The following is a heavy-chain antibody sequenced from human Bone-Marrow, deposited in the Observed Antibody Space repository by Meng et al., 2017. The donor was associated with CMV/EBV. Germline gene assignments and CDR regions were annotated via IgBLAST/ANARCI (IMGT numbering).Heavy chain of an antibody. CDR3: ARGRSRYLRSGYFDD. CDR2: ISWDSDSL. Sequence: GESLKISCAASGFTFSSYWMHWVRQAPGKGLVWVSGISWDSDSLQYADSVKGRCTISRDNAKNSLDLQLNSLRGDDLAVYYCARGRSRYLRSGYFDDWGLGTLVTVSS. J-gene: IGHJ4*02. CDR1: GFTFSSYW. V-gene: IGHV3-74*03. D-gene: IGHD5-12*01.